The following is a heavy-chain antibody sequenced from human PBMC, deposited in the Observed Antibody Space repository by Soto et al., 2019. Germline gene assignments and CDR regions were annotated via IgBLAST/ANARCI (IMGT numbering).Heavy chain of an antibody. D-gene: IGHD5-12*01. Sequence: PSETLSLTCTVSGGSVSSSSYYWSWIRQPPGKGLEWIGYIYYSGSTNYNPSLKSRVTISVDTSKNQFSLKLSSVTAADTAVYYCARGGYDFWFDPWGQGTPVTVSS. CDR2: IYYSGST. CDR3: ARGGYDFWFDP. CDR1: GGSVSSSSYY. V-gene: IGHV4-61*01. J-gene: IGHJ5*02.